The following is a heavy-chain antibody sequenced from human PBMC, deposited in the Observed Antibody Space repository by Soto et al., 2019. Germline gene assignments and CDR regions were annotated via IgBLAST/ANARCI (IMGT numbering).Heavy chain of an antibody. D-gene: IGHD1-1*01. CDR3: ARDMSERIGTSYYYGMDV. CDR1: GYTFSSYR. CDR2: ISAYNGST. J-gene: IGHJ6*02. V-gene: IGHV1-18*01. Sequence: QAQLVQSGAEVKKPGASVKVSCKASGYTFSSYRISWVRQAPGQGVEWMGWISAYNGSTTYAQKLKGRVTMTADTSTNTAYMELRSPRPDDTAVYYCARDMSERIGTSYYYGMDVWGQGTTVTVSS.